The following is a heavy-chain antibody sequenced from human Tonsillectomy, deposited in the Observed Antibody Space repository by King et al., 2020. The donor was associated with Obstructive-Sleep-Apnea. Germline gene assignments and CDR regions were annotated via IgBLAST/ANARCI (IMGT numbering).Heavy chain of an antibody. CDR2: INAGNGNT. J-gene: IGHJ5*02. V-gene: IGHV1-3*01. D-gene: IGHD6-19*01. CDR3: ARKIGSSSGYYGNWFDP. Sequence: QLVQSGAEVKKPGASVKVSCKASGYTFSTYAMHWVRQAPGQRPEWMGWINAGNGNTKYSQQFQGRVTITRDASANTSYMELSSLRSEDTAVYYCARKIGSSSGYYGNWFDPWGQGTLVTVSS. CDR1: GYTFSTYA.